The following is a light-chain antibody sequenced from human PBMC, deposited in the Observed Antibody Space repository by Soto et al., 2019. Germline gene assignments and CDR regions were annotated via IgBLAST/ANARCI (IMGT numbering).Light chain of an antibody. CDR3: QQRTSRPPLT. Sequence: EIVLTQSPATMSLSPGERATLSCRASQSVNTNLAWYQQKPGQPPRLLIYDASNRATGIPARFSGSGSGTDFTLTISSLEPEDFVIYYCQQRTSRPPLTFGGGTKVQI. J-gene: IGKJ4*01. V-gene: IGKV3-11*01. CDR2: DAS. CDR1: QSVNTN.